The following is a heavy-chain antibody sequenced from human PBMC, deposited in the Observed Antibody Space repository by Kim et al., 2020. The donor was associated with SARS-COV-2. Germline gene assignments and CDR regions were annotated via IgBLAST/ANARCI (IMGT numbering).Heavy chain of an antibody. J-gene: IGHJ5*02. Sequence: GGSLTLSCGASRFTFSDYWMSWVRQAPGKGLEWVANINQDGTETYYGDSVKGRFTISRDNAHNTLNLHMISLTAEDTAVYFCVRDYCSSPSCYDFGFDLWGLGTRVTVSS. V-gene: IGHV3-7*03. CDR1: RFTFSDYW. D-gene: IGHD2-2*01. CDR2: INQDGTET. CDR3: VRDYCSSPSCYDFGFDL.